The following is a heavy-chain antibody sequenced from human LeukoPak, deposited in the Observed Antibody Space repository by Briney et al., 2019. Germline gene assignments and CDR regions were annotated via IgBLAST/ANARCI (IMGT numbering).Heavy chain of an antibody. J-gene: IGHJ4*02. V-gene: IGHV3-30-3*01. D-gene: IGHD6-13*01. CDR3: AGIAAAGTGSHFDH. CDR2: ISYDGSNK. Sequence: PGRYLRLYSAASGFTFSTYARHWVRQAPGKGLEWVAVISYDGSNKYYADSVKGRFTISRDNSKSTLYLQMNSLRSEDTAVYYCAGIAAAGTGSHFDHWGQGTLVTVSS. CDR1: GFTFSTYA.